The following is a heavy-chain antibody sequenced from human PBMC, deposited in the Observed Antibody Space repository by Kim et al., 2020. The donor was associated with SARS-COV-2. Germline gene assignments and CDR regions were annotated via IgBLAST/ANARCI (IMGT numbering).Heavy chain of an antibody. V-gene: IGHV3-23*01. J-gene: IGHJ5*02. CDR3: AKDSGGSYPLYNWFDP. Sequence: GGSLRLSCAASGFTFSSYAMSWVRQAPGKGLEWVSAISGSGGSTYYADSVKGRFTISRDNSKNTLYLQMNSLRAEDTAVYYCAKDSGGSYPLYNWFDPWGQGTLVTVSS. CDR1: GFTFSSYA. D-gene: IGHD6-25*01. CDR2: ISGSGGST.